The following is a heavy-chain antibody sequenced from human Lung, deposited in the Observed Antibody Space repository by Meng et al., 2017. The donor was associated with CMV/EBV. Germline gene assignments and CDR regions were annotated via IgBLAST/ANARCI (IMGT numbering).Heavy chain of an antibody. CDR1: GGSINNYY. V-gene: IGHV4-59*01. CDR3: ARGSLSVVDPDHYFDY. CDR2: ISYSGST. J-gene: IGHJ4*02. Sequence: SXTLSLXCTVSGGSINNYYWTWIRQPPGMRLEWIGYISYSGSTKYNPSLKSRVTISVDTSKNHFSLKLSSVTAADTAVYYCARGSLSVVDPDHYFDYLGQGXLVTVSS. D-gene: IGHD2-15*01.